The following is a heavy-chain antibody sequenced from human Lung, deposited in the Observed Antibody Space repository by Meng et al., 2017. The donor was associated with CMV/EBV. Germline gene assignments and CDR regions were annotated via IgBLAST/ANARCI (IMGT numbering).Heavy chain of an antibody. CDR2: MNPNSGNT. D-gene: IGHD6-13*01. CDR3: AREIAAAGPYYYYYALDV. V-gene: IGHV1-8*01. CDR1: GYTFTSYN. J-gene: IGHJ6*02. Sequence: ASVKVSCKASGYTFTSYNINWVRQATGQGLEWMGWMNPNSGNTGSAQRFQGRVTLTRNTSISTAYMELSSLRSEDTAVYYCAREIAAAGPYYYYYALDVWGQGATVTGSS.